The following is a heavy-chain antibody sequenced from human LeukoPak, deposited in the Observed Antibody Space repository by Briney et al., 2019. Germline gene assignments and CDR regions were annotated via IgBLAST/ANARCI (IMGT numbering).Heavy chain of an antibody. V-gene: IGHV3-66*02. CDR1: GFTVSSNY. Sequence: GGSLRLSCAASGFTVSSNYMSWVRQAPGKGLEWVSVIYSGGSTYYSDSVEGRFTISRDNSKNTLYLQMNSLRAEDTAVSYCARFYGSVLGFDPWGQGTLVTVSS. D-gene: IGHD3-10*01. J-gene: IGHJ5*02. CDR2: IYSGGST. CDR3: ARFYGSVLGFDP.